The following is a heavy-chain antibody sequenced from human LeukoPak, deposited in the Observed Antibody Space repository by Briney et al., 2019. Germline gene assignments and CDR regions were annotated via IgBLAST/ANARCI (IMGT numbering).Heavy chain of an antibody. V-gene: IGHV3-53*01. D-gene: IGHD3-3*02. Sequence: GGSLRLSCAASGFTLSIYYMNWVRQAPGKGLEWVSIIYSGRTTYYAASVKGRFTISRDTSKNTLSLQMNNLRAEDTAVYFCARVGDHFHWNLDLWGRGTLVTVSS. CDR2: IYSGRTT. CDR3: ARVGDHFHWNLDL. J-gene: IGHJ2*01. CDR1: GFTLSIYY.